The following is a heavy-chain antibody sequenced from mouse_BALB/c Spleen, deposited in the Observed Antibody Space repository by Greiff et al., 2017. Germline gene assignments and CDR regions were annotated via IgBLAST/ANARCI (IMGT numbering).Heavy chain of an antibody. D-gene: IGHD2-1*01. V-gene: IGHV1-9*01. CDR2: ILPGSGST. CDR1: GYTFSSYW. Sequence: VQLQQSGAELMKPGASVKISCKATGYTFSSYWIEWVKQRPGHGLEWIGEILPGSGSTNYNEKFKGKATFTADTSSNTAYMQLSSLTSEDSAVYYCARDYGKGAMDYWGQGTSVTVSS. J-gene: IGHJ4*01. CDR3: ARDYGKGAMDY.